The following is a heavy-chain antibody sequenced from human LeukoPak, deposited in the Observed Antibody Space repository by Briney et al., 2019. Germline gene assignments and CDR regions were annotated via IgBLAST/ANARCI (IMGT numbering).Heavy chain of an antibody. V-gene: IGHV1-8*01. CDR2: MNPNSGNT. Sequence: ASVKVSCKASGYTFTSYDINWVRQATGQGLEWMGWMNPNSGNTGYAQKFQGRVTMTRNTSISTAYMELSSLRSEDTAVYYCARPGYYYYYMDVWGKGITVTVSS. J-gene: IGHJ6*03. CDR1: GYTFTSYD. CDR3: ARPGYYYYYMDV.